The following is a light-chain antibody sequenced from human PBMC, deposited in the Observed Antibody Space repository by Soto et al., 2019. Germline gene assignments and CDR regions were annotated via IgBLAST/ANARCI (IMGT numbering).Light chain of an antibody. Sequence: QSALTQPASVSGSPGQSITISCTGTSSDVGGYNYVSWHQQYPGKAPKLMIYHVSNRPSGVSNRFSGSKSGNSASLTISGLQPEDEADYYCSSYTSTSTYVFGTGTKVTVL. CDR1: SSDVGGYNY. J-gene: IGLJ1*01. CDR2: HVS. V-gene: IGLV2-14*01. CDR3: SSYTSTSTYV.